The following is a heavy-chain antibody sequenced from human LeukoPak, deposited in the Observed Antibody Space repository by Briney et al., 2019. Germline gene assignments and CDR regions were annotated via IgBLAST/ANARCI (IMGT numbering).Heavy chain of an antibody. D-gene: IGHD3-22*01. Sequence: ASVKVSCKASGYTFTSYYMHWVRQAPGQGLEWMGIINPSGGSTSYAQKFQGRVTITADESTSTAYMELSSLRSEDTAVYYCAREREYYYDSSGYYYRWYFDLWGRGTLVTVSS. CDR3: AREREYYYDSSGYYYRWYFDL. J-gene: IGHJ2*01. CDR2: INPSGGST. V-gene: IGHV1-46*01. CDR1: GYTFTSYY.